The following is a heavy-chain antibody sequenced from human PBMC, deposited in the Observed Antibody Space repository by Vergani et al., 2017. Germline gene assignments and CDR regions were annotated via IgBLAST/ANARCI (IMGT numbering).Heavy chain of an antibody. J-gene: IGHJ5*02. CDR3: ARDGEATNSGWFDP. V-gene: IGHV4-31*03. D-gene: IGHD2-21*01. CDR1: GGSISSGGYY. Sequence: QVQLQESGPGLVKPSQTLSLTCTVSGGSISSGGYYWSWIRQHPGKGLEWIGYIYYSGSTYYNPSLKSRVTISVDTSKNQFSLKLSSVTAADTAVYYCARDGEATNSGWFDPWGQGTLVTVSA. CDR2: IYYSGST.